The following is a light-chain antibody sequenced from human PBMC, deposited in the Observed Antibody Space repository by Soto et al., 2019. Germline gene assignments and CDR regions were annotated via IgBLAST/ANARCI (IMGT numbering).Light chain of an antibody. Sequence: DIQMTQSPSCLSASVGDRVTITFRASQSISSYLNWYQQKPGKAPNLLIYTTSNLESGVPSRFSGSGSGTDFTLTISSLQPEDVATYFCQQSYSRPRTFGQGTRLEIK. CDR3: QQSYSRPRT. V-gene: IGKV1-39*01. CDR2: TTS. CDR1: QSISSY. J-gene: IGKJ5*01.